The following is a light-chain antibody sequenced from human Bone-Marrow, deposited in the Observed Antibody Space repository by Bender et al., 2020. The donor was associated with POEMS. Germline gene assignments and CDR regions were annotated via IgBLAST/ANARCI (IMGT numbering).Light chain of an antibody. CDR2: DVS. CDR1: GSNVESYNL. J-gene: IGLJ3*02. CDR3: SSYTTSNTWV. V-gene: IGLV2-14*02. Sequence: QSALTQPASVSGSPGQSITIYCTGFGSNVESYNLVSWYQHLPGKAPKLMIYDVSNRPSGVSNRLSGSKSGNTASLTISGLQAEDEADYYCSSYTTSNTWVFGGGTRLTVL.